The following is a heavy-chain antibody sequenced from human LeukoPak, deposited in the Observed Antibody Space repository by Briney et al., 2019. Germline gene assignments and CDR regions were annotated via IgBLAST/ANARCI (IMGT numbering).Heavy chain of an antibody. CDR2: FSGGGDS. D-gene: IGHD2/OR15-2a*01. CDR1: GFTSGIYA. V-gene: IGHV3-23*01. J-gene: IGHJ4*02. Sequence: GGSLRLSCTVSGFTSGIYAVSWVRQAPGKGLEWVSAFSGGGDSYYADSVRGRFTISRDNSKKILYLQMNSLRAEDTAVYYCGKEVERHFDLKYWGQGTLVTVSS. CDR3: GKEVERHFDLKY.